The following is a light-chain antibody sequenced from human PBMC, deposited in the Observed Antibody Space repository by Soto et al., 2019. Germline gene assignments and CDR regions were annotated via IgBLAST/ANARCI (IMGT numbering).Light chain of an antibody. V-gene: IGKV1-5*03. CDR1: QSISTW. CDR3: QHYNGYSGT. Sequence: DIQMTQSPSTLSASVGDRVTITCRASQSISTWLAWYQQKPGKAPKLLIYKASSLQSGVPSRFSGSGSGTEFTLTISSLQPDDSATYYCQHYNGYSGTFGQGTKVEIK. CDR2: KAS. J-gene: IGKJ1*01.